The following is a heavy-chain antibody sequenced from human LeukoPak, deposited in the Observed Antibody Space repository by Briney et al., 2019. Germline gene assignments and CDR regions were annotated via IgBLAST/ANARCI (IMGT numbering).Heavy chain of an antibody. D-gene: IGHD6-19*01. CDR1: GGSISSSSYY. Sequence: SETLSLTCTVSGGSISSSSYYWGWIRQPPGKGLEWIGSIYYSGSTYYNPSLKSRVTISVDTSKNQFSLKLSSVTAADTAVYYCARSSGWYTHRRHFDYWGQGTLVTVSS. CDR2: IYYSGST. J-gene: IGHJ4*02. CDR3: ARSSGWYTHRRHFDY. V-gene: IGHV4-39*01.